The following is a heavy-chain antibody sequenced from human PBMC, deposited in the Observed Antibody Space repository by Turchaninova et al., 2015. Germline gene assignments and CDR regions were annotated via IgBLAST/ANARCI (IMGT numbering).Heavy chain of an antibody. CDR1: GGTFGSYG. Sequence: QVPLVQSGAEVQNPGSSGKEHCKSSGGTFGSYGGTWGRQAPGQGLEWMGGIIPIFDTANYAQKVQGRVTITADESTTTAYMEMSSLRSEDTAVYYCARVDLRGYSGYDRLDYWGQGTLVTVSS. CDR3: ARVDLRGYSGYDRLDY. CDR2: IIPIFDTA. D-gene: IGHD5-12*01. J-gene: IGHJ4*02. V-gene: IGHV1-69*01.